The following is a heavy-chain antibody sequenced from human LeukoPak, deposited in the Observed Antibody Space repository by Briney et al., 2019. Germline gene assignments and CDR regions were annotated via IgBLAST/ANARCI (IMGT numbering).Heavy chain of an antibody. CDR2: VIPILGIA. J-gene: IGHJ4*02. CDR3: ARDHGSISYSSSWYGY. Sequence: GASVKVSCKASGGTFSSYAISWVRQAPGQGLEWMGRVIPILGIANYAQKFQGRVTITADKSTSTAYMELSSLRSEDTAVYYCARDHGSISYSSSWYGYWGQGTLVTVSS. D-gene: IGHD6-13*01. CDR1: GGTFSSYA. V-gene: IGHV1-69*04.